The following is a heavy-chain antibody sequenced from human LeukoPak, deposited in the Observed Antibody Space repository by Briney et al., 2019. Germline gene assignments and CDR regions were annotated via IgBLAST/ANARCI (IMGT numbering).Heavy chain of an antibody. CDR3: ARSPSPAAYCGGDCYPDV. J-gene: IGHJ6*02. V-gene: IGHV1-69*13. CDR2: IIPIFGTA. Sequence: GASVKVSCKASGGTFISYAISWVRQAPGQGLEWMGGIIPIFGTANYAQKFQGRVTITADESTSTAYMELSSLRSEDTAVYYCARSPSPAAYCGGDCYPDVWGQGTTVTVSS. CDR1: GGTFISYA. D-gene: IGHD2-21*02.